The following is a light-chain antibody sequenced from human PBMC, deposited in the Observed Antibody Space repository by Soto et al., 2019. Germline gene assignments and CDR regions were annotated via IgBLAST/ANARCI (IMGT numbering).Light chain of an antibody. CDR2: AAS. CDR3: HQYYCYPLIT. Sequence: AIRMTQSPSSFSASTGDRVTITCRASQGISSYLAWYQQKPGKAPKLLIYAASTLQSGVPSRFSGSGSGTDFSITIICLQSEDFATYYCHQYYCYPLITFGQGTRLEIK. V-gene: IGKV1-8*01. J-gene: IGKJ5*01. CDR1: QGISSY.